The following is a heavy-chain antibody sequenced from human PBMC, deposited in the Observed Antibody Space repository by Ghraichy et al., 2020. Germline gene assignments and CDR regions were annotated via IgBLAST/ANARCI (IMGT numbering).Heavy chain of an antibody. CDR3: AKDSTRITIFGVRRDHYFDY. J-gene: IGHJ4*02. CDR1: GFTFSSYA. Sequence: GGSLRLSCAASGFTFSSYAMSWVRQAPGKGLEWVSAISGSGGSTYYADSVKGRFTISRDNSKNTLYLQMNSLRAEDTAVYYCAKDSTRITIFGVRRDHYFDYWGQGTLVTVSS. D-gene: IGHD3-3*01. CDR2: ISGSGGST. V-gene: IGHV3-23*01.